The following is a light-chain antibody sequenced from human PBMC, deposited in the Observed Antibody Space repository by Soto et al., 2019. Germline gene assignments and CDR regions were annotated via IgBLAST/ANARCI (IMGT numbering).Light chain of an antibody. CDR3: QQYNSYPLT. Sequence: DIQMTQSPSSLSASVGDRDTITCRARQGLSNYLAWFQQRPAKAPKSDIYAASSLQSGAPSRFSGSGSGTDFTLTISSLQPEDFANYYGQQYNSYPLTFGGGTKVEIK. J-gene: IGKJ4*01. CDR1: QGLSNY. CDR2: AAS. V-gene: IGKV1-16*01.